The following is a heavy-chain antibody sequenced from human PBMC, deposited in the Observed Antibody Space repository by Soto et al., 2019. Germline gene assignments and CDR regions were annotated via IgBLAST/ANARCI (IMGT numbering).Heavy chain of an antibody. V-gene: IGHV3-30-3*01. D-gene: IGHD1-26*01. CDR2: ISYDGGNK. CDR3: ARPLETGSYYGSLAY. J-gene: IGHJ4*02. Sequence: GGSLRLSCAASGFNFRSHAMNWVRQAPGKGSEWVAVISYDGGNKQYTDSGKDRFFISRDNSRNTLYLQMNSLTTDDTAVYHCARPLETGSYYGSLAYWGQGTLVTVSS. CDR1: GFNFRSHA.